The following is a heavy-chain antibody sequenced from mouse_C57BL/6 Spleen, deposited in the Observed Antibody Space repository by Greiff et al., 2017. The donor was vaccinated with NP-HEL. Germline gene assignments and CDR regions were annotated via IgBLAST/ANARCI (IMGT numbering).Heavy chain of an antibody. CDR1: GYTFTSYW. CDR2: IHPNSGST. D-gene: IGHD3-2*02. CDR3: ARADSSGYVAWFAY. Sequence: VQLQQSGAELVKPGASVKLSCKASGYTFTSYWMHWVKQRPGQGLEWIGMIHPNSGSTNYNEKFKSKATLTVDKSSSTAYMQLSSLTSEDSAVYYCARADSSGYVAWFAYWGQGTLVTVSA. V-gene: IGHV1-64*01. J-gene: IGHJ3*01.